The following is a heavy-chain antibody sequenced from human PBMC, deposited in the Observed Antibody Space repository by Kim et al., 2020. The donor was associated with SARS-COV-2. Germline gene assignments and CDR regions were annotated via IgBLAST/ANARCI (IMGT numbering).Heavy chain of an antibody. CDR3: ARNYGGNGAFDY. D-gene: IGHD4-17*01. Sequence: NNTPTPQCPVPISVDPSKNQFYLKLSSVTAADTAVYYCARNYGGNGAFDYWGQGTLVTVSS. V-gene: IGHV4-4*09. J-gene: IGHJ4*02.